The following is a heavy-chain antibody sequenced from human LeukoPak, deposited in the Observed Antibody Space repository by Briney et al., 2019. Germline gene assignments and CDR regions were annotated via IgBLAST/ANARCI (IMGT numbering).Heavy chain of an antibody. CDR1: GYTFTGYY. J-gene: IGHJ4*02. Sequence: ASVKVSCKASGYTFTGYYMHWVRQAPGQGLEWVGWINPNSGGTNYAQKFQGRVTMTRDTSISTAYMELSRLRSDDTAVYYCAGPHSSGWSFDYWGRGTLVTVSS. D-gene: IGHD6-19*01. V-gene: IGHV1-2*02. CDR3: AGPHSSGWSFDY. CDR2: INPNSGGT.